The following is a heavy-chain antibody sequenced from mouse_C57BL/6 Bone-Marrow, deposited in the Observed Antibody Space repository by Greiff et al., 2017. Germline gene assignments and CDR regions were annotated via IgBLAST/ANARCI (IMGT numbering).Heavy chain of an antibody. J-gene: IGHJ4*01. CDR3: ARRGLLYGLYAMDY. CDR2: IWSGGST. D-gene: IGHD2-12*01. Sequence: QVQLKESGPGLVQPSQSLSITCTVSGFSLTSYGVHWVRQSPGKGLEWLGVIWSGGSTDYNAAFISRLSISKDNSKSQVFFKMNSLQADDTAIYYCARRGLLYGLYAMDYWGQGTSVTVSS. V-gene: IGHV2-2*01. CDR1: GFSLTSYG.